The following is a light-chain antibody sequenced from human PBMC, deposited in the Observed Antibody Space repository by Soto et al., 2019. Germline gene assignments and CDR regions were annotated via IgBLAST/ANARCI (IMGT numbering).Light chain of an antibody. Sequence: DIVMTQSPAILSVSLGERATLSCLASQSISDNLAWYQQRSGQAPSLLIYGASTRATGVPARFSGSGSGTKFTLIISSLQSDDFAIFYCQQYKSWPPLTFGGWTKVE. CDR3: QQYKSWPPLT. CDR2: GAS. CDR1: QSISDN. J-gene: IGKJ4*01. V-gene: IGKV3-15*01.